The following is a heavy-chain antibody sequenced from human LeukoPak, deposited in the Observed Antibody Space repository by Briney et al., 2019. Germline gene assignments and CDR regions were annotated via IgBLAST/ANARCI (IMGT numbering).Heavy chain of an antibody. CDR1: GGSISSGGYS. J-gene: IGHJ4*02. Sequence: SQTLSLTRAVSGGSISSGGYSWSWIRQPPGKGLEWIGYIYHSGSTYYNPSLKSRVTISVDRSKNQFSLKLSSVTAADTAVYYCARTTPDTHYFDYWGQGTLVTVSS. V-gene: IGHV4-30-2*01. CDR2: IYHSGST. D-gene: IGHD1-26*01. CDR3: ARTTPDTHYFDY.